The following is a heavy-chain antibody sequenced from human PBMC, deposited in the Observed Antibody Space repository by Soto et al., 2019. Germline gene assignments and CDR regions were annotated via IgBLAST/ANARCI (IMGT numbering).Heavy chain of an antibody. CDR2: IKHSGST. D-gene: IGHD3-3*01. CDR1: GGSFSGYY. CDR3: ARERGFWSGYYNWFDP. Sequence: QVQLQQWGAGLLKPSETLSLTCAVYGGSFSGYYWSWLRQPPGKGLEWIGEIKHSGSTNYNPSLKIRVTISLDTSKNQFSLKLSSVTAADTAVYYCARERGFWSGYYNWFDPWGQGTLVTVSS. V-gene: IGHV4-34*01. J-gene: IGHJ5*02.